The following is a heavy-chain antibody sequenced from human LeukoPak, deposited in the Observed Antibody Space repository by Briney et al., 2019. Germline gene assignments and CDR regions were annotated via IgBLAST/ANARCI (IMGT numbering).Heavy chain of an antibody. Sequence: RGSLRLSCAASGFTFSAYWMTWVRQAPGEGLAWGANIIEGGDVKYYVDSVRGRFTISRGNAKSSLYLEMTSLRAGDTAVYYCARGYRYGATFDYWGQGALVTVSS. CDR3: ARGYRYGATFDY. CDR1: GFTFSAYW. CDR2: IIEGGDVK. D-gene: IGHD5-18*01. V-gene: IGHV3-7*01. J-gene: IGHJ4*02.